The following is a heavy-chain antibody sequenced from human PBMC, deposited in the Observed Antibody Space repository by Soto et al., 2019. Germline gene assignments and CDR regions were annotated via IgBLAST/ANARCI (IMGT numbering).Heavy chain of an antibody. Sequence: PPALPCTVSGASISSGCYSWSWIRHTPGKGQEWFGYIYHSGSTYYNPSLKSRVTISVASSKNQFSPTLSSVTAADTAVYYCAGDPNYYYYGMDVWGQGTTVTASS. CDR3: AGDPNYYYYGMDV. J-gene: IGHJ6*02. V-gene: IGHV4-30-2*01. CDR1: GASISSGCYS. CDR2: IYHSGST.